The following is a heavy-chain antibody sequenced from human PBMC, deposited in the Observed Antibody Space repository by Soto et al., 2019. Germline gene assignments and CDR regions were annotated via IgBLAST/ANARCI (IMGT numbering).Heavy chain of an antibody. V-gene: IGHV4-59*08. CDR3: ARHRHNGGIYNWFDP. Sequence: SETLSLTCTVSGGSISSYYWSWIRQPPGKGLEWIGYIYYSGSTNYNPSLKSRVTISVDTSKNQFSLKLSSVTAADTAVYYCARHRHNGGIYNWFDPWGQGTLVTVSS. J-gene: IGHJ5*02. D-gene: IGHD6-13*01. CDR2: IYYSGST. CDR1: GGSISSYY.